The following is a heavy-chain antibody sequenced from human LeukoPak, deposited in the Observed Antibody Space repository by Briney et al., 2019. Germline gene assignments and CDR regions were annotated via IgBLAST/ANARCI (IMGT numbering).Heavy chain of an antibody. CDR1: GFTFSDYY. V-gene: IGHV3-11*01. CDR2: ISSSGSTI. CDR3: ARVQPHYYDSSGYPPDY. D-gene: IGHD3-22*01. Sequence: GGSLRLSCAASGFTFSDYYMSWIRQAPGKGLEWVSYISSSGSTIYYADSVKGRFTISRDDAKNSLYLQMNSLRAEDTAVYYCARVQPHYYDSSGYPPDYWGQGTLVTVSS. J-gene: IGHJ4*02.